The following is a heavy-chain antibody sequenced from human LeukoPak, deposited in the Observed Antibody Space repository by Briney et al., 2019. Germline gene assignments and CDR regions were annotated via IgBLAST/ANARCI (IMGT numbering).Heavy chain of an antibody. CDR3: AKISHDYGDFADY. CDR1: GFPFRSYS. J-gene: IGHJ4*02. V-gene: IGHV3-21*01. Sequence: PGGSLRLSCAASGFPFRSYSMNWVRQAPGKGLEWVSSISTSSYDIYYADSVKGRFTISRDNAKNSLYLQMNSLRAEDTAMYYCAKISHDYGDFADYWGQGTLVTVSS. CDR2: ISTSSYDI. D-gene: IGHD4-17*01.